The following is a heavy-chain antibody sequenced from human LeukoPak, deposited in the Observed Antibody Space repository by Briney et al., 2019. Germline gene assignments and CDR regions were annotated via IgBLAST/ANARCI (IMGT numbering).Heavy chain of an antibody. Sequence: NPSETLSLTCTVSGGSISTYYWNWIRQPPGKGLEWIGYTYHSGSTNYNPSLQSRVTISVDTSKNQFSLNLNSVTAADTAVYYCARGGAARLHFQNWGQGTLVTVSS. V-gene: IGHV4-59*01. D-gene: IGHD6-6*01. CDR2: TYHSGST. CDR1: GGSISTYY. J-gene: IGHJ1*01. CDR3: ARGGAARLHFQN.